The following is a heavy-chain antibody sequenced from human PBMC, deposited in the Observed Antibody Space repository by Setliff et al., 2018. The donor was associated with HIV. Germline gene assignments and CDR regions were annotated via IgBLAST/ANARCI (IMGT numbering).Heavy chain of an antibody. CDR2: PYVSGDT. J-gene: IGHJ6*03. CDR1: DDPISSYY. D-gene: IGHD2-15*01. V-gene: IGHV4-4*07. Sequence: NPSETLSLTCYVTDDPISSYYWSWVRQPAGKGLEWIGRPYVSGDTNYNPSLKSRVTMSLDTSKKHFSLNLKSVTAADTAVYYCALTGHRLLRGYMDVWGKGTTVTVSS. CDR3: ALTGHRLLRGYMDV.